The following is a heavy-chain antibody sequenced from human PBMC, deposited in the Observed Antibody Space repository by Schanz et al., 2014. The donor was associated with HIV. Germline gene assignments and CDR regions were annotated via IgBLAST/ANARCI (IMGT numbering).Heavy chain of an antibody. CDR1: GFIFDDYA. V-gene: IGHV3-9*01. D-gene: IGHD1-26*01. CDR3: AREPVSESYYKEIDY. Sequence: EVQLVESGGGLVQPGRSLRLSCAASGFIFDDYAMHWVRQAPGKGLEWVSGISWNSGSIGYADSVKGRFTISRDNSKNTVYLQMNSLRVEDTAVYYCAREPVSESYYKEIDYWGQGTLVTVSS. CDR2: ISWNSGSI. J-gene: IGHJ4*02.